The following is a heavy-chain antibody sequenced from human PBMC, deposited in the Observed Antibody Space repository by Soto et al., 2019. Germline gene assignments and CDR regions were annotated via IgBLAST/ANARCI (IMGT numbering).Heavy chain of an antibody. CDR3: ARDLPTRDV. V-gene: IGHV1-18*01. Sequence: QVQLVKSGAEVKKPGASLNVYCKASGFTFTSYGISWGSQAPGQGLEWMGWIRAYNGNTNYAQKLQGRVTMTTDTSTSTANMELRRLRSDGTAVYYCARDLPTRDVRGQGTTVTVYS. CDR1: GFTFTSYG. J-gene: IGHJ6*02. CDR2: IRAYNGNT.